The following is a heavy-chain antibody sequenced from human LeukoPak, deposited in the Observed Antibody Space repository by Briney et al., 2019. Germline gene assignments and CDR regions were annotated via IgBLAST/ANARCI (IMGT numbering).Heavy chain of an antibody. D-gene: IGHD3-10*01. CDR3: ASGSIYYYYYYMDV. CDR1: GGSISISSYY. V-gene: IGHV4-61*02. J-gene: IGHJ6*03. CDR2: IYTSGST. Sequence: SETLSLTCTVFGGSISISSYYWTWIRQPAGKGLEWIGRIYTSGSTNYNPSLKSRVTISVDTSKNQFSLKLSSVTAADTAVYYCASGSIYYYYYYMDVWGKGTTVTISS.